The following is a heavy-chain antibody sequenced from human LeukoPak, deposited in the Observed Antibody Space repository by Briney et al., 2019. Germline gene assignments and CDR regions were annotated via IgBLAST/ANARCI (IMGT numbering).Heavy chain of an antibody. V-gene: IGHV1-2*06. J-gene: IGHJ3*02. CDR3: ARVSGTYALHI. CDR1: AYTFSDYY. D-gene: IGHD2-15*01. CDR2: INPSSGGT. Sequence: ASVKVSFKSSAYTFSDYYMHWVRQAPAQGLEWMGLINPSSGGTDYAQKFQGRVTITRDTSIRTDYMELSRLRSDDTAVYYCARVSGTYALHIWGQGTMVTVSS.